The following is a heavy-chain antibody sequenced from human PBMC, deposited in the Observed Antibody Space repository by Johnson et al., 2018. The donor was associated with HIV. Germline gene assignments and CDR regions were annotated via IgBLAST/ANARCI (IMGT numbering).Heavy chain of an antibody. V-gene: IGHV3-15*01. CDR3: ANLQSSDFPYAFDV. CDR1: GFTVSNAW. CDR2: IKSKTDGGTT. D-gene: IGHD4-11*01. Sequence: VQLVESGGGLVQPGGSLILSCAASGFTVSNAWMSWVRQAPGKGLEWVGRIKSKTDGGTTDYASPVKGRFTISRDNSKNTLYLQMSRLRAEDTAVYYCANLQSSDFPYAFDVWGQGTMVTVSS. J-gene: IGHJ3*01.